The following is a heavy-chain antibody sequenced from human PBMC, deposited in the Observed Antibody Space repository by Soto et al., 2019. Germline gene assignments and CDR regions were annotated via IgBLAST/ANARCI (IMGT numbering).Heavy chain of an antibody. J-gene: IGHJ4*02. CDR3: ITDACRIVGANGFCL. CDR2: IKSKTDRGTT. CDR1: GFTFSNAW. Sequence: GGSLRLSCAASGFTFSNAWMNWVRQAPGKGLEWVGRIKSKTDRGTTDYAAPVKGRFTISRDDSKTTLYLQMNSLKTEDTAVYYCITDACRIVGANGFCLWGQGTLVTVSS. D-gene: IGHD1-26*01. V-gene: IGHV3-15*07.